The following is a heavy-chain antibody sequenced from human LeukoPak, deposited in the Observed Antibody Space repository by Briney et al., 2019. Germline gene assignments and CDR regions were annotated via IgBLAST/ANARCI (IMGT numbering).Heavy chain of an antibody. Sequence: PGGSLRLSCAASGFTFSSYSMNWVRQAPGKGLEWVSSISSRSSYIYYTDSVKGRFTISRDNAKNSLHPQMNSLRAEDTALYYCARGSTGGYSGYDATRKYFDYWGQGTLVTVSS. D-gene: IGHD5-12*01. J-gene: IGHJ4*02. CDR3: ARGSTGGYSGYDATRKYFDY. CDR1: GFTFSSYS. V-gene: IGHV3-21*01. CDR2: ISSRSSYI.